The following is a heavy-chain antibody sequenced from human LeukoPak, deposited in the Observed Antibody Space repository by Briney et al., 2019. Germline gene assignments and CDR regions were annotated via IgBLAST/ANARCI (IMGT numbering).Heavy chain of an antibody. D-gene: IGHD3-16*02. V-gene: IGHV4-34*01. J-gene: IGHJ4*02. CDR2: INHSGST. Sequence: SETLSLTCAVYGGSFSGYYWSWIRQSPGKGLEWIREINHSGSTNYNPALKSRVTISVDTSKNQFSLKLSSVTAADTAVYYCARGFPPYDYVWGSYRLYYFDYWGQGTLVTVSS. CDR1: GGSFSGYY. CDR3: ARGFPPYDYVWGSYRLYYFDY.